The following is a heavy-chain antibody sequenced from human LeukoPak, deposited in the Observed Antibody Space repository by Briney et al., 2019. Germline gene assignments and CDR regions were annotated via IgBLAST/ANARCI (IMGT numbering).Heavy chain of an antibody. J-gene: IGHJ6*03. V-gene: IGHV3-7*01. D-gene: IGHD1-14*01. CDR2: IKQHGSGK. CDR3: ASNPSDKDYYYYYYMDV. Sequence: GGSLRLSCAVSGFTFSNYWLSWVRQAPGKGLEWVANIKQHGSGKYYVDSLKGRFTISRDNAKNSLYLQMNSLRAEDTAVYHCASNPSDKDYYYYYYMDVWGKGTTVTVSS. CDR1: GFTFSNYW.